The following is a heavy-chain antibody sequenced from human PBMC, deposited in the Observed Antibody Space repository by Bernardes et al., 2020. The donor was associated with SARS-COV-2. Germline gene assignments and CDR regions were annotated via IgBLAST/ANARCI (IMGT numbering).Heavy chain of an antibody. CDR1: GFTFSSYT. CDR2: ISTSSSYI. Sequence: GGSLRLSCAASGFTFSSYTMNWVRQAPGKGLEWISSISTSSSYISYSDSVRGRFTISRDNAKNSVSLQMNSLGGEDTAMYYCARGESKKWIYWGQGTLVTVSS. CDR3: ARGESKKWIY. V-gene: IGHV3-21*04. J-gene: IGHJ4*02. D-gene: IGHD5-12*01.